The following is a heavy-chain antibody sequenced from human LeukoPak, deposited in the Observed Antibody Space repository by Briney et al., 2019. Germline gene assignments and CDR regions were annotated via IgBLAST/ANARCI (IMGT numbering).Heavy chain of an antibody. CDR2: IYTSGST. CDR3: ASEPVVPAANLFDP. CDR1: GGSISSGSYY. Sequence: SETLSLTCTVSGGSISSGSYYWSWIRQPAGKGLEWIGRIYTSGSTNYNPSLKSRVTISVDTSKNQFSLKLSSVTAADTAVYYCASEPVVPAANLFDPWGQGTPVTVSS. V-gene: IGHV4-61*02. J-gene: IGHJ5*02. D-gene: IGHD2-2*01.